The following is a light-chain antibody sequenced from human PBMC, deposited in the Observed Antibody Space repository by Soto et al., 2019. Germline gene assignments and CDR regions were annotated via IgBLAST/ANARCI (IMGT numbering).Light chain of an antibody. CDR2: AAS. CDR1: QGITYW. Sequence: EIQMTQSPSSMSASLGDRVTITCRASQGITYWLAWYQQRPGRAPKCLIYAASILESGVPSRFTGSGSGTNFTLTINDLQPEDFATYFCQQANSFPLTFGQGTRLEIK. J-gene: IGKJ5*01. V-gene: IGKV1-12*01. CDR3: QQANSFPLT.